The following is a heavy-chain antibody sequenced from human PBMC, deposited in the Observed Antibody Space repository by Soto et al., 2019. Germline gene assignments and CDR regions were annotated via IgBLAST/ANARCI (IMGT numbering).Heavy chain of an antibody. CDR3: AREESSSFLDGMDV. J-gene: IGHJ6*02. V-gene: IGHV1-3*01. Sequence: QVQLVQSGAEVKKPGASVKVSCKASGYTFTSYAMHCVRQAPGQRLEWMGWINAGNGNTKYSQKFQGRVTITRDTSASTAYMELSSLRSEDTAVSYFAREESSSFLDGMDVRSQGTTVTVCS. CDR1: GYTFTSYA. CDR2: INAGNGNT. D-gene: IGHD6-6*01.